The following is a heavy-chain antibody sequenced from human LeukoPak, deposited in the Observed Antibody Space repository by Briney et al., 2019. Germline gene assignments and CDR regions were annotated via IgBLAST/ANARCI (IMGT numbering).Heavy chain of an antibody. CDR3: VRHDSFIPF. CDR2: ISDTYATT. CDR1: GFTFTNYA. V-gene: IGHV3-23*01. Sequence: TGGSLRLSCAASGFTFTNYAMTWVRQPPGKGLEWVSSISDTYATTYYTDSVKGRCTISRDNSKNTVYLQLNNLRAEDTAVYFCVRHDSFIPFWGQGTLVTVSS. J-gene: IGHJ4*02. D-gene: IGHD2-21*01.